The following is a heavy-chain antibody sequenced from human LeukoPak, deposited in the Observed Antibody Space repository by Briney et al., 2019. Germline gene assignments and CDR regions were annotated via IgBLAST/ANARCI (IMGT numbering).Heavy chain of an antibody. Sequence: SETLSLTCTVSGGSISSYYWSWIRQPPGKGLEWIGYIYYSRSTNYNPSLKSRVTISVDTSKNQFSLKLSSVTAADTAVYYCARDSSDYDSSWYFQHWGQGTLVTVSS. V-gene: IGHV4-59*01. CDR1: GGSISSYY. CDR2: IYYSRST. D-gene: IGHD3-22*01. CDR3: ARDSSDYDSSWYFQH. J-gene: IGHJ1*01.